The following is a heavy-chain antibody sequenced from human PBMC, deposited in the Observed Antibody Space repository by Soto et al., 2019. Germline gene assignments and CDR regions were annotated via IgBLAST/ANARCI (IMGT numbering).Heavy chain of an antibody. Sequence: ASVKVSCKVSGYTLTELSMHWVRQAPGKGLEWMGGFDPGDGETIYAQKFQGRVTMTEDTSTDTAYMELSSLRSEDTAVYYCATLLLLGAHWFDPWGQGTLVTVS. D-gene: IGHD3-10*01. J-gene: IGHJ5*02. CDR2: FDPGDGET. CDR1: GYTLTELS. CDR3: ATLLLLGAHWFDP. V-gene: IGHV1-24*01.